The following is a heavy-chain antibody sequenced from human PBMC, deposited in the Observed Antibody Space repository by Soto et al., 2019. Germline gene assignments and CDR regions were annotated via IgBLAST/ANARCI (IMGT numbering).Heavy chain of an antibody. J-gene: IGHJ5*02. Sequence: NPSETLSLTCTVSGGSISSYYWSWIRQPPGKGLEWIGYIYYSGSTNYNPSLKSRVTISVDTSKNQFSLKLSSVTAADTAVYYCARDASGYNWFDPWGQGTLVTVSS. V-gene: IGHV4-59*01. CDR1: GGSISSYY. CDR3: ARDASGYNWFDP. CDR2: IYYSGST.